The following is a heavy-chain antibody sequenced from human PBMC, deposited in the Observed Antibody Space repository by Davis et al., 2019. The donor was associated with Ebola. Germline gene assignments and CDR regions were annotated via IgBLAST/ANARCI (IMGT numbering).Heavy chain of an antibody. V-gene: IGHV6-1*01. J-gene: IGHJ6*02. CDR3: ARVGGSSWYSDGMDV. CDR2: TYYRSKWYN. D-gene: IGHD6-13*01. Sequence: SCAISGDSVSSNSAAWNWIRQTPSTGLEWLGRTYYRSKWYNDYAVSVKSRITINPDTSKNQLSLQLNSVTPEDTAVYYCARVGGSSWYSDGMDVWGQGTTVTVSS. CDR1: GDSVSSNSAA.